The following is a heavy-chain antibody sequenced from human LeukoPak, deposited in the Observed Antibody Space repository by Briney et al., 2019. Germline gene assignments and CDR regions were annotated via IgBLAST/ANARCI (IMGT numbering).Heavy chain of an antibody. Sequence: PSETLSLTCTVSGGSISSYYWSWIRQPRGKGLEWIGYIYYSGSTNYNPSLKSRVTISVDTSKNQFSLKLSSVTAADTAVYYCARERGCSGGRCGGVDYWGQGTLVTVSS. CDR1: GGSISSYY. CDR3: ARERGCSGGRCGGVDY. V-gene: IGHV4-59*01. J-gene: IGHJ4*02. CDR2: IYYSGST. D-gene: IGHD2-15*01.